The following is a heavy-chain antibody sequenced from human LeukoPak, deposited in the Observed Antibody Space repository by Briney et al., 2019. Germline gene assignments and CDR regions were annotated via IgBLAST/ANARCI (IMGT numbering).Heavy chain of an antibody. CDR2: ISYDGSKK. Sequence: GGSPRLSCAASGFTFSSYAMHWVRQAPGKGLEWVAVISYDGSKKYYTDSVKGRFTIPRDNSKNTLYLQMNSLRAEDTAVYSCARDTSTVTPRVIDYWGQGTLVTVSS. CDR1: GFTFSSYA. J-gene: IGHJ4*02. V-gene: IGHV3-30-3*01. D-gene: IGHD4-17*01. CDR3: ARDTSTVTPRVIDY.